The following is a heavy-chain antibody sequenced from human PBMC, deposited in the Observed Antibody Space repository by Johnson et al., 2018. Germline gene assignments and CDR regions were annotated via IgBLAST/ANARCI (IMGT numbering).Heavy chain of an antibody. CDR2: ISYDGSNK. J-gene: IGHJ6*03. D-gene: IGHD2-15*01. Sequence: QVQLVQSGGGVVQPGRSLRLSCAASGFTFSSYAMHWVRQAPGKGLEWVAVISYDGSNKYYADSVKGRFTISRDNSKNTLYLQMNSLRAEDTAVYYCARDPCMCGSCYLYYYYYYMDVWGKGTTVTVSS. CDR1: GFTFSSYA. V-gene: IGHV3-30-3*01. CDR3: ARDPCMCGSCYLYYYYYYMDV.